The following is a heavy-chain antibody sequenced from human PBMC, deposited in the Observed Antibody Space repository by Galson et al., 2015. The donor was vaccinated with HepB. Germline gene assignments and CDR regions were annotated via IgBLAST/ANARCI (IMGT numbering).Heavy chain of an antibody. CDR2: ISSSSSYI. V-gene: IGHV3-21*01. Sequence: SLRLSCAASGFTFSSYSMNWVRQAPGKGLEWVSSISSSSSYIYYADSVKGRFTISRDNAKNSLYLQMNSLRAEDTAVYYCARELGAYCSSTSCYPDYWGQGTLVTVSS. CDR1: GFTFSSYS. D-gene: IGHD2-2*01. CDR3: ARELGAYCSSTSCYPDY. J-gene: IGHJ4*02.